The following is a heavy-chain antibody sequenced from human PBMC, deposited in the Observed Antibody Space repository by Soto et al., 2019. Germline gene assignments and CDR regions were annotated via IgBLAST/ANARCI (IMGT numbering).Heavy chain of an antibody. CDR1: GGSISSYY. J-gene: IGHJ4*02. Sequence: QVQLQESGPGLVKPSETLSLTCTVSGGSISSYYWSWIRQPPGKGLEWIGYIYSSGSTNYNPSLKGRLTMSLDTSKNQVSLNVTSVTAADTAVYYCAATPRYWGQGRLVTVSS. V-gene: IGHV4-59*01. D-gene: IGHD1-26*01. CDR3: AATPRY. CDR2: IYSSGST.